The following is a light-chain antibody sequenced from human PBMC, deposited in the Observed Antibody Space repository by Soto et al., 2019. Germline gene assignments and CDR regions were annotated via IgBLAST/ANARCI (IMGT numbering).Light chain of an antibody. CDR1: ESVRSG. CDR2: GAS. J-gene: IGKJ5*01. Sequence: EVVLTQSPATLSVPPGDIATLSCRASESVRSGLAWYQQKPGQAPRLLIYGASIRAADVPPRFSGSGSGTEFTLTINSLQSEDFAVYYCQQYNDWPTITFGQGTRLETK. CDR3: QQYNDWPTIT. V-gene: IGKV3-15*01.